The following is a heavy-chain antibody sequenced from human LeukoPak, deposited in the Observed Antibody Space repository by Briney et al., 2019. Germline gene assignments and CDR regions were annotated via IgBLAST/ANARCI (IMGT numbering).Heavy chain of an antibody. Sequence: GGPLRLSCAASGFTFSSYAMSWVRQAPGKGLEWVSAISGSGGSTYYADSVKGRFTISRDNSKNTLYLQMNSLRAEDTAVYYCAKDRKYLGENSSGPLGADYWGQGTLVTVSS. V-gene: IGHV3-23*01. CDR2: ISGSGGST. CDR1: GFTFSSYA. J-gene: IGHJ4*02. CDR3: AKDRKYLGENSSGPLGADY. D-gene: IGHD3-22*01.